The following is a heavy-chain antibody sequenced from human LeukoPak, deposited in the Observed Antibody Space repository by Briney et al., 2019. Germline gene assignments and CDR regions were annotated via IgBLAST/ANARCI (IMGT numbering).Heavy chain of an antibody. J-gene: IGHJ3*02. CDR2: IYYSGST. D-gene: IGHD3-10*01. CDR3: ARYGPGAFDI. CDR1: GGSISSYY. V-gene: IGHV4-59*12. Sequence: SETLSLTCTVSGGSISSYYWSWIRQPPGKGLEWIGYIYYSGSTHYNPSLKSRVTISVDTSKNQFSLKLSSVTAADTAVYYCARYGPGAFDIWGQGTMVTVSS.